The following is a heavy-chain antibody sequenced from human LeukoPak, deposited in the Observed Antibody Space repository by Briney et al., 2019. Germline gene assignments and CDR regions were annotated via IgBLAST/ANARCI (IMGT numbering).Heavy chain of an antibody. CDR1: GFTFSSYS. J-gene: IGHJ4*02. D-gene: IGHD3-10*01. V-gene: IGHV3-48*04. Sequence: PGGSLRLSCAASGFTFSSYSMNWVRQAPGKGLEWVSYISSSSSTIYYADSVKGRFTISRDNAKNSLYLQMNSLRAEDTAVYYCARTLYGSGSYGFDYWGQGTLVTVSS. CDR2: ISSSSSTI. CDR3: ARTLYGSGSYGFDY.